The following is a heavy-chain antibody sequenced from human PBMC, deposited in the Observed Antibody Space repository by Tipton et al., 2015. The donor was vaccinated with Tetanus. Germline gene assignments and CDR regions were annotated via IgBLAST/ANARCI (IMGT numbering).Heavy chain of an antibody. D-gene: IGHD2-15*01. J-gene: IGHJ6*02. CDR2: ITDSGST. V-gene: IGHV4-34*01. CDR3: ACLPVGGRYYYYGMDV. Sequence: TLSLTCTVYGGSSSGYYWNWIRQPPGKGLEWIGEITDSGSTSYNPALKSRVTISVDPSKNQFSLELSPVTAADTAVYYCACLPVGGRYYYYGMDVWGQGTTVTVSS. CDR1: GGSSSGYY.